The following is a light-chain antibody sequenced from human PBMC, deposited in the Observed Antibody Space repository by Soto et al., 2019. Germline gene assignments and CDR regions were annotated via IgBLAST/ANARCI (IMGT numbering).Light chain of an antibody. Sequence: EIVLTQSPATLSLSPGERATLSCMASQSVSTYLAWYQQKPGQAPRLLIFDTSNRATGIPARCSGSGSGTDVTLTISSLEPEDVAVYYCRQHCNLPPNTFGQGTRLDIK. J-gene: IGKJ5*01. V-gene: IGKV3-11*01. CDR2: DTS. CDR1: QSVSTY. CDR3: RQHCNLPPNT.